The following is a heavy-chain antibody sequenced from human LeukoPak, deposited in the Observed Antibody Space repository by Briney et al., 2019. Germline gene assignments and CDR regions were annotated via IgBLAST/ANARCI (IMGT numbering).Heavy chain of an antibody. J-gene: IGHJ5*02. CDR2: IYTSGST. V-gene: IGHV4-61*02. D-gene: IGHD1-26*01. Sequence: SETLSLTCTVSGGSISSGSYYWSWIRQPARKGLEWIGRIYTSGSTNYNPSLKSRVTISVDTSKNQFSLKLSSVTAADTAVYYCARDLRWEPPWFDPWGQGTLVTVSS. CDR1: GGSISSGSYY. CDR3: ARDLRWEPPWFDP.